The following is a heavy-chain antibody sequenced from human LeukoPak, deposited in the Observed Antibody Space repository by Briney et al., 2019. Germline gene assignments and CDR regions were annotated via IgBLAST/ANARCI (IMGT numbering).Heavy chain of an antibody. D-gene: IGHD3-3*01. CDR3: AATAGFLESTAFDF. Sequence: SETLSLTCTVPGGSISSYYWSWIRQPPGKGLEWIGYIYTSGSTNYNPSLKSRVTISVDTSKNQFSLKLSSLTAADTAVYYCAATAGFLESTAFDFWGRGTLVSVSS. J-gene: IGHJ2*01. CDR1: GGSISSYY. CDR2: IYTSGST. V-gene: IGHV4-4*09.